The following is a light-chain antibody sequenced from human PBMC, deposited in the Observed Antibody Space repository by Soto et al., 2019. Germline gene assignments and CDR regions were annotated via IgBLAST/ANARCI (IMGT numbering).Light chain of an antibody. J-gene: IGKJ1*01. CDR1: QSISSW. V-gene: IGKV1-5*01. CDR3: QQYNTYSWT. Sequence: DIQMTQSPSTLSGSVGDRVTITCRASQSISSWLAWYQQKPGKAPKLLVYDSSTLETGVPSRFRGSGSGTEFTLTISSLQPDDFATYYCQQYNTYSWTFGQGTKVDIK. CDR2: DSS.